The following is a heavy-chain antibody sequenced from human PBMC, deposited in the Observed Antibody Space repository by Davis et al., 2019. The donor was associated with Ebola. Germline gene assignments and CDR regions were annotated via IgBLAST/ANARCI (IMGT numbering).Heavy chain of an antibody. CDR2: LNPNDGRT. CDR3: TTPGGQDSGYDVFDI. V-gene: IGHV1-46*03. CDR1: GYTFTNYY. Sequence: ASVKVSCKASGYTFTNYYMHWVRXXPPPXXLFXXLLNPNDGRTIYAQKFQGRVTVTRDTSTTTVSMDLSSLRSEDTALYYCTTPGGQDSGYDVFDIWGQGTMVTVSS. D-gene: IGHD5-12*01. J-gene: IGHJ3*02.